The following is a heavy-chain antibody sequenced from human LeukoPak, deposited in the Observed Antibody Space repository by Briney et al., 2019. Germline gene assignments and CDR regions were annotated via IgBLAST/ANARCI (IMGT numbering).Heavy chain of an antibody. Sequence: GGSLILSCAASGFIFNSYGMYWARQAPGKGLEWVAVISNDGNDKQYADSVKGRFTISRDNPNNTLYLQMNSLRGEDTAVYYCAKDGLMRFFDYWGQGTLVTVSS. V-gene: IGHV3-30*18. CDR3: AKDGLMRFFDY. D-gene: IGHD2-8*01. CDR2: ISNDGNDK. CDR1: GFIFNSYG. J-gene: IGHJ4*02.